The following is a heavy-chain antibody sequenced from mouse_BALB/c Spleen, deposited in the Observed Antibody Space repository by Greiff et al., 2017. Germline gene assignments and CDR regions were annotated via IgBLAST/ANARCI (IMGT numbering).Heavy chain of an antibody. CDR1: GFTFTDYY. CDR3: ARDFYGNWAY. Sequence: EVKLVESGGGLVQPGGSLRLSCATSGFTFTDYYMSWVRQPPGKALEWLGFIRNKANGYTTEYSASVKGRFTISRDNSQSILYLQMNTLRAEDSATYYCARDFYGNWAYWSQGTLVTVSA. CDR2: IRNKANGYTT. D-gene: IGHD2-1*01. J-gene: IGHJ3*01. V-gene: IGHV7-3*02.